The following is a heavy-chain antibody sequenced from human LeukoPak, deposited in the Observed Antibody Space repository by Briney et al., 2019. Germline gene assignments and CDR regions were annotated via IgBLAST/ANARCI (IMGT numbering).Heavy chain of an antibody. CDR3: ARNYGSGSYYNGAFDY. J-gene: IGHJ4*02. CDR1: GFTFSSYA. V-gene: IGHV3-23*01. CDR2: ISGSGGST. D-gene: IGHD3-10*01. Sequence: PGGSLRLSCAASGFTFSSYAMSWVRQAPGKGLEWVSAISGSGGSTYYADSVKGRFTISRDNSKSTLYLQMNSLRAEDTAVYYCARNYGSGSYYNGAFDYWGQGTLVTVSS.